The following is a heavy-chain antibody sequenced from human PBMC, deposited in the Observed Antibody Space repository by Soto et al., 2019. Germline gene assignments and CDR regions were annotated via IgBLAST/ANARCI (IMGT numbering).Heavy chain of an antibody. CDR3: STDILYSGSITRFDY. CDR2: IKSKTEGGTT. D-gene: IGHD1-26*01. CDR1: GFTFSNAW. Sequence: LRLSCAASGFTFSNAWMSWVRQAPGKGLEWVGRIKSKTEGGTTDYAAPVKDRFTISRDDSKNTLYLQMNSLKTEDTAVYYCSTDILYSGSITRFDYWGQGTLVTVSS. J-gene: IGHJ4*02. V-gene: IGHV3-15*01.